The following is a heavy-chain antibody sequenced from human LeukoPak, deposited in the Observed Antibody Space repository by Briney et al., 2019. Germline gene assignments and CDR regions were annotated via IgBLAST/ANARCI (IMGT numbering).Heavy chain of an antibody. D-gene: IGHD6-13*01. CDR2: IHYSGTT. CDR3: ARDYAGSSSWNWFDP. V-gene: IGHV4-59*01. J-gene: IGHJ5*02. Sequence: SETLSLTCTVSGGSISSNYWSWIRQPPGRGLEWLGYIHYSGTTNYNPSLKSRFTISVDTSKNQFSLKLTSVTAADTAVYYCARDYAGSSSWNWFDPWGQGTLVTVSS. CDR1: GGSISSNY.